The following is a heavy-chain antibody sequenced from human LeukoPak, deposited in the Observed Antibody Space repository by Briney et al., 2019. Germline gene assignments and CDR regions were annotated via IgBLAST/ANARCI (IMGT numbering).Heavy chain of an antibody. V-gene: IGHV4-39*01. CDR2: IYYSGST. CDR1: GRSISSSSHY. D-gene: IGHD3-22*01. J-gene: IGHJ3*02. Sequence: SETLSLTRTVSGRSISSSSHYWGWIRQPPGKGLEWIGSIYYSGSTYYNPSLKSRVTISVDRSKNQLSLKLSSVTAADTAVYYCARFYCYDSSGYPSPDAFDIWGQGTMVTVSS. CDR3: ARFYCYDSSGYPSPDAFDI.